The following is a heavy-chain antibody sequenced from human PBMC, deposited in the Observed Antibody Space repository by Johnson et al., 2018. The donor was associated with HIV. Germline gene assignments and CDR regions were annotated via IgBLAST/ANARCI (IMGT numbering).Heavy chain of an antibody. CDR1: GFTFSDYA. CDR3: ATSLYYYDSSGFSFDAFDI. V-gene: IGHV3-30*04. J-gene: IGHJ3*02. CDR2: ISYDGSNK. D-gene: IGHD3-22*01. Sequence: QMMLVESGGGVVQPGRSLRLSCAASGFTFSDYAMHWVRQAPGKGLEWVAVISYDGSNKYYADSVTGRFTISSDNSKNTLYLQMNSLRAEDTAVYYCATSLYYYDSSGFSFDAFDIWGQGTLVTVSS.